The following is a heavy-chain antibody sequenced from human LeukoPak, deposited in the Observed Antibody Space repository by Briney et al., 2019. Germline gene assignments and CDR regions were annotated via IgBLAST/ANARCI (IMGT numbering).Heavy chain of an antibody. CDR3: ARDLPRSSSSHDY. D-gene: IGHD6-6*01. CDR2: ISGRGYST. CDR1: AFTFSTYA. Sequence: GGSLRLSCAASAFTFSTYAMSWVRQAPGQGLEWVSGISGRGYSTYYADSVRGRFTISRDNSKNSLYLQMNSLRAEDTAVYYCARDLPRSSSSHDYWGQGTLVTVSS. V-gene: IGHV3-23*01. J-gene: IGHJ4*02.